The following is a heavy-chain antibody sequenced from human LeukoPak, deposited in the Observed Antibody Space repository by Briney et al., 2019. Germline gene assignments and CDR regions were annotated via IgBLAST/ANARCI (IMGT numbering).Heavy chain of an antibody. D-gene: IGHD4-17*01. V-gene: IGHV4-30-2*01. CDR3: ARGAYTVTTLDY. CDR1: GGSISSGGYS. Sequence: SQTLSLTCAVSGGSISSGGYSWSWTRQPPGKGLEWIGYIYHSGSTYYNPSLKSRVTISVDRSKNQFSLKLSSVTAADTAVYYCARGAYTVTTLDYWGQGTLVTVSS. CDR2: IYHSGST. J-gene: IGHJ4*02.